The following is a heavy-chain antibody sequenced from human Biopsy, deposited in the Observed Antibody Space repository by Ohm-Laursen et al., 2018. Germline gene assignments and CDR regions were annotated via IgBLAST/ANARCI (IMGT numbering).Heavy chain of an antibody. V-gene: IGHV4-39*01. CDR1: GGSVSSDIYY. Sequence: SDTLSLTCSVSGGSVSSDIYYWGWIRQPPGKGLEWIGSIHYSGPTFYTPSLKSRVTIAVDTSKNQVSLSLTSVTVAETAVYYCARQRAGFWFDPWGQGALVTVSS. D-gene: IGHD3-3*01. CDR2: IHYSGPT. J-gene: IGHJ5*02. CDR3: ARQRAGFWFDP.